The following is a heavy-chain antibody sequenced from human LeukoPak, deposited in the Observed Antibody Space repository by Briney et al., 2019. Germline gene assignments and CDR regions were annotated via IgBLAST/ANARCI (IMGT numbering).Heavy chain of an antibody. CDR2: IYHSGST. D-gene: IGHD5-18*01. CDR1: GGSISSGGYS. Sequence: SQTLSLTCAVSGGSISSGGYSWSWIRQPPGKGLEWIGYIYHSGSTNYNPSLKSRVTISVDTSKNQFSLKLSSVTAADTAVYYCARVLQLWYFLAFDYWGQGTLVTVSS. CDR3: ARVLQLWYFLAFDY. J-gene: IGHJ4*02. V-gene: IGHV4-30-2*01.